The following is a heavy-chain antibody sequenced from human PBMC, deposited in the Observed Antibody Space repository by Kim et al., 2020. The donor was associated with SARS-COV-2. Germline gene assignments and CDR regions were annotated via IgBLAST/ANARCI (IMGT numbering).Heavy chain of an antibody. CDR1: GFTFSNYS. V-gene: IGHV3-21*01. CDR3: ARARHLAY. CDR2: ISSTSSYI. J-gene: IGHJ4*02. Sequence: GGSLRLSCAASGFTFSNYSMNWVRQAPGKGLEWVSSISSTSSYIYYADSVKGRFTISRDNAKNSMSLQMNSLTAEDTAVYYCARARHLAYWGQGTLVAVSS.